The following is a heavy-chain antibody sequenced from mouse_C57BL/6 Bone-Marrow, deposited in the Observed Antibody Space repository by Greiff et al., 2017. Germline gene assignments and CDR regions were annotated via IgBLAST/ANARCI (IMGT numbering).Heavy chain of an antibody. CDR1: GYTFTSYW. Sequence: QVQLQQPGAELVKPGASVKLSCKASGYTFTSYWMHWVKQRPGQGLEWIGMIHPNSGSTNYNEKFKGKATLTVDKSSSTAYMQLSSLTSEDSAVYYCARRKNYDDAMDYWGQGTSVTVSS. CDR2: IHPNSGST. V-gene: IGHV1-64*01. J-gene: IGHJ4*01. CDR3: ARRKNYDDAMDY. D-gene: IGHD2-4*01.